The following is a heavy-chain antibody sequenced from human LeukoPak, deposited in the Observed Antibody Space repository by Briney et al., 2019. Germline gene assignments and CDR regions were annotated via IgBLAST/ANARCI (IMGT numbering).Heavy chain of an antibody. Sequence: SETLSLTCTVSGGSISSSSYYWGWIRQPPGKGLEWIGSIYYSGSTYYNPSLKSRVTISVDTSKNQFSLKLSSVTAADTAVYYCARHATRGWWFDPWGQGTLVTVSS. J-gene: IGHJ5*02. CDR3: ARHATRGWWFDP. V-gene: IGHV4-39*01. CDR2: IYYSGST. D-gene: IGHD2-15*01. CDR1: GGSISSSSYY.